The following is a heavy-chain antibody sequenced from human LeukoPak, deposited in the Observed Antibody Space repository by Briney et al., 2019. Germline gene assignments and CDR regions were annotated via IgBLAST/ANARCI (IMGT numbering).Heavy chain of an antibody. D-gene: IGHD3-22*01. CDR3: AREGDSSADAFDI. V-gene: IGHV1-2*02. J-gene: IGHJ3*02. Sequence: ASVKVACKGSGFPFNGYYMHWVRLAPGQGLEWMGWINPNSGDTNYAQKFQGRVTMTRDTSISTAYMELRSLRSDDTAVYHCAREGDSSADAFDIWGLGTMVTVSS. CDR2: INPNSGDT. CDR1: GFPFNGYY.